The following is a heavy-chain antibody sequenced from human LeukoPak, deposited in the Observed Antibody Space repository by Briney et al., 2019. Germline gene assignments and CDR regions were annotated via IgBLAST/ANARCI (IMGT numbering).Heavy chain of an antibody. CDR1: GFTFSSYA. Sequence: GGSLRLSCAASGFTFSSYAMHWVRQAPGKGLEWVAVISYDGSNKYYADSVKGRFTISRDNSKNTLYLQMNSLRAEDTAVYYCARGYCTNGVCSNYFDYWGQGTLVTVSS. CDR3: ARGYCTNGVCSNYFDY. V-gene: IGHV3-30*04. CDR2: ISYDGSNK. D-gene: IGHD2-8*01. J-gene: IGHJ4*02.